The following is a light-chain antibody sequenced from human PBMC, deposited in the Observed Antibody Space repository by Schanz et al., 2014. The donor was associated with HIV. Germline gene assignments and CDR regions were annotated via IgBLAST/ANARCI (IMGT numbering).Light chain of an antibody. V-gene: IGLV1-51*01. CDR2: DYH. CDR1: ALNIGRNS. CDR3: GTWDSSLSGVV. J-gene: IGLJ2*01. Sequence: QSVLTQPPSVSAAPGQRVTISCSGSALNIGRNSVSWYQQFPGTAPNLLIYDYHERPSEIRDRFSGSKSGQSATLGITGLQTGDEADYYCGTWDSSLSGVVFGGGTKLTVL.